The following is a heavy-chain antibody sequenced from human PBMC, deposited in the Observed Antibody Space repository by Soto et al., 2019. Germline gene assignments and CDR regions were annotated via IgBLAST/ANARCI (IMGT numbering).Heavy chain of an antibody. CDR1: GYTFTGCY. CDR3: VYYCAKSNYSGDDYFQYGLDV. J-gene: IGHJ6*02. CDR2: INPKSGAT. Sequence: ASVKVSCTAFGYTFTGCYMHWVRQAPGQGLQWMGWINPKSGATDYAQKFQGRVTMTREMSTNTSYLELSGLRSDDTADDTAVYYCAKSNYSGDDYFQYGLDVWGQGTTVTVSS. V-gene: IGHV1-2*02. D-gene: IGHD2-21*02.